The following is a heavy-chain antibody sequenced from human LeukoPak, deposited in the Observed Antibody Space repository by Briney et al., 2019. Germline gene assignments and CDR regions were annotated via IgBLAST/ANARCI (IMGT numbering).Heavy chain of an antibody. Sequence: GGSLRLSCVASGFMFSSYWMNWVRQAPGKGLVWVSRINSDGSSTSYADSVKGRFTISRDNAKNTLFLQMNSLRAEDTAVYYCARGPGTFDIWGQGTMVTVSS. J-gene: IGHJ3*02. CDR3: ARGPGTFDI. CDR2: INSDGSST. CDR1: GFMFSSYW. D-gene: IGHD2-2*01. V-gene: IGHV3-74*01.